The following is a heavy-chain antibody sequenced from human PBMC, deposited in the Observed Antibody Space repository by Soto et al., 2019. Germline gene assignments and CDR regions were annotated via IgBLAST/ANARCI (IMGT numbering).Heavy chain of an antibody. V-gene: IGHV3-30-3*01. Sequence: GSLRLSCAASGFTFSSYAMHWVRQAPGKGLEWVAVISYDGSNKYYADSVKGRFTISRDNSKNTLYLQMNSLRAEDTAVYYCVRARTPGAARLFDYWGQGTLVSVSS. D-gene: IGHD6-6*01. CDR3: VRARTPGAARLFDY. CDR1: GFTFSSYA. J-gene: IGHJ4*02. CDR2: ISYDGSNK.